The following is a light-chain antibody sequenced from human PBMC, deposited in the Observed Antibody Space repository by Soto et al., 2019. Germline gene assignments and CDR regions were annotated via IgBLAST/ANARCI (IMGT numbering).Light chain of an antibody. CDR1: QSISSN. CDR2: DAS. V-gene: IGKV3-15*01. Sequence: EIMMTQSPDTLSVSPGERANLSCRASQSISSNLAWYQQKPGQAPRLLIDDASTRAAGIPVRFSGSGSGTEFTLTISSLQSEDFAVYYCQQYHNWPPLTFGGGTKVGIK. J-gene: IGKJ4*01. CDR3: QQYHNWPPLT.